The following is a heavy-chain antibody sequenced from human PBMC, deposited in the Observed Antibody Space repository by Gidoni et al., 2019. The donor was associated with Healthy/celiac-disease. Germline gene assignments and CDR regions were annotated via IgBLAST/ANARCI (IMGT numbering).Heavy chain of an antibody. V-gene: IGHV3-23*01. CDR3: AKSRRIAVAGTGVY. D-gene: IGHD6-19*01. CDR2: ISGSGSST. CDR1: GFTFSSYA. Sequence: EVQLLESGGGLVQPGGSLRPSCAASGFTFSSYAMSWVRQAPGEGLEWVAAISGSGSSTYYADSVKGRFTISRDNSKNTLYLQMNSLRAEDTAVYYCAKSRRIAVAGTGVYWGQGTLVTVSS. J-gene: IGHJ4*02.